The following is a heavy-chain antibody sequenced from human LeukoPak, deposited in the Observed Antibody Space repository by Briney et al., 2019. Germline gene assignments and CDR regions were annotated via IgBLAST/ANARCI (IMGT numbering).Heavy chain of an antibody. Sequence: ASVKVSCKASGYTFTSYDINWVRQATGQGLEWMGWMSPNSGNTGYAQKFQGRVTMTRNTSISTAYMELSSLKSEDTAVYYCARAPFYLHSSAWDWGQGTLVTVSS. CDR3: ARAPFYLHSSAWD. D-gene: IGHD3-22*01. V-gene: IGHV1-8*01. CDR1: GYTFTSYD. J-gene: IGHJ4*02. CDR2: MSPNSGNT.